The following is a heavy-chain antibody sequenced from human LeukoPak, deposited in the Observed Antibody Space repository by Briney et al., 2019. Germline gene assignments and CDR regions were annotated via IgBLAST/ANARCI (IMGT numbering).Heavy chain of an antibody. CDR2: INHSGST. V-gene: IGHV4-34*01. CDR3: ARVQVSSTSLNYYYYYMDV. D-gene: IGHD2-2*01. Sequence: SETLSLTCAVYGGSFSGYYWSWIRQPPGKGLEWIGEINHSGSTNYNPSLKSRVTISVDTSKNQFSLKLSSVTAADTAVYYCARVQVSSTSLNYYYYYMDVWGKGTTVTVSS. J-gene: IGHJ6*03. CDR1: GGSFSGYY.